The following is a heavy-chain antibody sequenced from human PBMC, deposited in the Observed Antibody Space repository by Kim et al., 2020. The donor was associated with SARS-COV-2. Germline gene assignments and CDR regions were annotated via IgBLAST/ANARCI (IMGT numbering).Heavy chain of an antibody. V-gene: IGHV4-31*01. CDR2: IYYSGST. CDR1: GGSISSGGYY. CDR3: AREDTYRSGDYLGAFDI. Sequence: SETLSLTCTVSGGSISSGGYYWSWICQHPGKGLELIGYIYYSGSTYYNPSLKSLATISVDTSKNQFSLKLSSVTAADTAVYYCAREDTYRSGDYLGAFDIWGQGTMVTVSS. D-gene: IGHD4-17*01. J-gene: IGHJ3*02.